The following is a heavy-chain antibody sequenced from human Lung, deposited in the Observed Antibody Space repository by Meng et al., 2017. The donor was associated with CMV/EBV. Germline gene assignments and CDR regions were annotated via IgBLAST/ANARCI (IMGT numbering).Heavy chain of an antibody. CDR2: ITPSSGGT. CDR3: VRANLGSADY. D-gene: IGHD7-27*01. Sequence: QGQVVESGGEVKKPGASVKVSCKAFGYTFNGYYMHWLRQAPGQGLEWVGRITPSSGGTTYAQKFQGRVTITRDTSISTAYMELSSLRSDDAAIYYCVRANLGSADYWGQGTLVTVSS. CDR1: GYTFNGYY. V-gene: IGHV1-2*06. J-gene: IGHJ4*02.